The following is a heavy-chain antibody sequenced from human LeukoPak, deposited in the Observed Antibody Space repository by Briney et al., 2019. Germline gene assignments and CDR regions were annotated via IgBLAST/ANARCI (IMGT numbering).Heavy chain of an antibody. CDR2: IIPIFGTA. Sequence: SVTVSCKASGCTFSSYAISWVRQAPGQGLEWMGGIIPIFGTANYAQKFQGRVTITTDESTSTAYMELSSLRSEDTAVDYCAGDGAETGVAGTNWFDPWGQGTLVTVSS. CDR3: AGDGAETGVAGTNWFDP. J-gene: IGHJ5*02. D-gene: IGHD6-19*01. CDR1: GCTFSSYA. V-gene: IGHV1-69*05.